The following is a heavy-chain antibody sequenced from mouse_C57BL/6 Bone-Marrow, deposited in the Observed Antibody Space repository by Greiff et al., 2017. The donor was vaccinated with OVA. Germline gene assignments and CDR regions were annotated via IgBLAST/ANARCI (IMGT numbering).Heavy chain of an antibody. V-gene: IGHV1-82*01. CDR3: ARYYDYYWYFDV. CDR2: IYPGDGDT. J-gene: IGHJ1*03. CDR1: GYAFSSSW. D-gene: IGHD2-4*01. Sequence: QVQLQHSGPELVKPGASVKISCKASGYAFSSSWMNWVKQRPGKGLEWIGRIYPGDGDTNYNGKFKGKATLTADKSSSTAYMQLSSLTSEDSAVYFGARYYDYYWYFDVWGTGTTVTVSS.